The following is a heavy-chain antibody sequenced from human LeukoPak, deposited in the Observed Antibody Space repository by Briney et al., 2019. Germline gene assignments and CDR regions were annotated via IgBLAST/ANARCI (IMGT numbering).Heavy chain of an antibody. CDR1: GFTFSSYG. J-gene: IGHJ6*02. CDR3: ARDLLLRYFDWSSHYYGMDV. V-gene: IGHV3-66*01. Sequence: GGSLRLSCAASGFTFSSYGMHWVRQAPGKGLEWVSVIYSGGSTYYADSVKGRFTISRDNSKNTLYLQMNSLRAEDTAVYYCARDLLLRYFDWSSHYYGMDVWGQGTTVTVSS. CDR2: IYSGGST. D-gene: IGHD3-9*01.